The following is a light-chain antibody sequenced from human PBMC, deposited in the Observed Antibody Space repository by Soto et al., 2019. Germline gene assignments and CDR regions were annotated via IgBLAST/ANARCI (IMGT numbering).Light chain of an antibody. Sequence: QPVLTQPASVSGSPGQSITISCTGTSSDVGSYSLVSWYQQHPGKAPKLMIYEGSQRPSGVSNRFSGSKSGNTASLTITGLQGEDEADYYCCSYAGSGTFVFGGGTKLTVL. CDR3: CSYAGSGTFV. CDR2: EGS. CDR1: SSDVGSYSL. V-gene: IGLV2-23*03. J-gene: IGLJ3*02.